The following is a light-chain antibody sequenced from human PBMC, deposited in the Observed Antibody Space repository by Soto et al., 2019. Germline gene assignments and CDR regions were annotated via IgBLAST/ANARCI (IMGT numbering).Light chain of an antibody. CDR2: DAS. Sequence: EIVLTQSPATLSLSPGERATLSCRASQSVSSYFAWYQQKPGQAPRLLIYDASNRATGIPARFSGSGSGTDFTLTISSLEPEDVTVYDCQQRSNWLLTVGGGTKVEIK. CDR3: QQRSNWLLT. CDR1: QSVSSY. J-gene: IGKJ4*01. V-gene: IGKV3-11*01.